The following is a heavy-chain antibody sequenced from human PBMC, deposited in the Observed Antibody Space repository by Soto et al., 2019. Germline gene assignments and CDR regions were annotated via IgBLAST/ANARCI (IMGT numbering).Heavy chain of an antibody. V-gene: IGHV3-23*01. J-gene: IGHJ3*02. CDR3: ARDQSTVPHDAFDI. D-gene: IGHD4-17*01. CDR1: GFTFSSYA. Sequence: EVQLLESGGGLVELGGSLRLSCAASGFTFSSYAMSWVRQAPGKGLEWVAAISGRVGTTFYADSVKGRFTISRDNSKNMPYLQMNSLRAEDTAVYYCARDQSTVPHDAFDIWGQGTMVPVSS. CDR2: ISGRVGTT.